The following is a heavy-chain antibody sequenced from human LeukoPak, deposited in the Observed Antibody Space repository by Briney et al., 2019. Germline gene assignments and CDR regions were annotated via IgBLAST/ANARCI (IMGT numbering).Heavy chain of an antibody. J-gene: IGHJ4*02. CDR2: ISSSGSTM. CDR1: GFIFSDYY. Sequence: GGSLRLSCAASGFIFSDYYLNWFRQAPGKGLEWVSYISSSGSTMYYTDSVKGRFTISRDNAKDSLYLQMNSLRAEDTAVYYCARVLPHSDPLDYWGQGTLVTVSS. D-gene: IGHD2-15*01. CDR3: ARVLPHSDPLDY. V-gene: IGHV3-11*01.